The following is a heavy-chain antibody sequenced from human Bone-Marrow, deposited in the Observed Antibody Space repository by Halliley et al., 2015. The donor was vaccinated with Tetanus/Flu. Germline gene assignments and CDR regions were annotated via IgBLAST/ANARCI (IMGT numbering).Heavy chain of an antibody. CDR3: AKGAERLVRGGRLHR. CDR2: ISASGGGT. V-gene: IGHV3-23*01. CDR1: GITFNKYA. J-gene: IGHJ1*01. Sequence: SLRLSCAASGITFNKYAMNWVRQAPGKGPEWVSGISASGGGTYYADSVKGRFTIPRDNSKNTLYLQINTRGVEDTAMCRCAKGAERLVRGGRLHRWGKPALLPLSS. D-gene: IGHD3-10*01.